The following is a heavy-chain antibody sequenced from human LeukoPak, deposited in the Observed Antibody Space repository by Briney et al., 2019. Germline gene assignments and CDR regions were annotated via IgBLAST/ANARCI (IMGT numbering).Heavy chain of an antibody. CDR2: IYSGGST. CDR1: GFTVSSNY. D-gene: IGHD3-22*01. Sequence: GGSLRLSCAVSGFTVSSNYMSWVRQAPGKGLEWVSVIYSGGSTYYADSVKGRFTISRDNSKNTLYLQMNSLRAEDTAVYYCARALITMIVDWGQGTLVTVSS. J-gene: IGHJ4*02. CDR3: ARALITMIVD. V-gene: IGHV3-53*01.